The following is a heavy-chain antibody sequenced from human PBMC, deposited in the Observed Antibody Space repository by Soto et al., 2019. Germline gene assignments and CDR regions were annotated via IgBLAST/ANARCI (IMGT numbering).Heavy chain of an antibody. Sequence: QVQLVESGGGVVQPGRSLRLSCAASGFTFSSYSMHWVRQAPGKGLGWVAVISYDGSDKYYADSVKGRFTISRDNSKNTLYLQMNSLRAEDTAVYYCAREAGVYGSGSYGMDVWGQGTTVTVSS. D-gene: IGHD3-10*01. J-gene: IGHJ6*02. CDR3: AREAGVYGSGSYGMDV. CDR1: GFTFSSYS. V-gene: IGHV3-30-3*01. CDR2: ISYDGSDK.